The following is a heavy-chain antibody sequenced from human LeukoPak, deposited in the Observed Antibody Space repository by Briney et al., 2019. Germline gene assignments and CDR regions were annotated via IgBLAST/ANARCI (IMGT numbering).Heavy chain of an antibody. V-gene: IGHV3-11*01. CDR2: IGSSGSTI. Sequence: GGSLRLSCAASGFTFSDYYMSWIRQAPGKGLEWVSYIGSSGSTIYYADSVKGRFTISRDNAKNSLYLQMNSLRAEDTAVYYCARVSQLLWFGESQPDAFDIWGQGTMVTVSS. D-gene: IGHD3-10*01. CDR3: ARVSQLLWFGESQPDAFDI. J-gene: IGHJ3*02. CDR1: GFTFSDYY.